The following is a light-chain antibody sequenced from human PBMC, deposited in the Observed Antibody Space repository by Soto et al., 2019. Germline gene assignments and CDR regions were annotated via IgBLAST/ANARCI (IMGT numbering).Light chain of an antibody. CDR3: QSYDRSLSAYV. V-gene: IGLV1-44*01. CDR2: SND. Sequence: QSVLTQPPSASGTPGQRVTISCSGSSSNIGSNTVTWYQQLPGTAPILLIYSNDQRPSGVPDRFSGSKSGTSASLAINGLQSEDEADYYCQSYDRSLSAYVFGSGTKLTVL. J-gene: IGLJ1*01. CDR1: SSNIGSNT.